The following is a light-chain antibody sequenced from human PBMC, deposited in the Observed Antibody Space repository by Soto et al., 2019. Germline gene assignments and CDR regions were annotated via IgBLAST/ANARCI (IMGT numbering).Light chain of an antibody. CDR3: CSYAGSSTPSYV. J-gene: IGLJ1*01. V-gene: IGLV2-14*03. CDR2: DVS. Sequence: QSVLAQPASVSGSPGQSITISCTETSSDVGEYKYVSWYQQHPGTAPKLIIYDVSNRPSGVSNRFSGSKSGSTASLTISGLQAEDEADYYCCSYAGSSTPSYVFGTGTKVTV. CDR1: SSDVGEYKY.